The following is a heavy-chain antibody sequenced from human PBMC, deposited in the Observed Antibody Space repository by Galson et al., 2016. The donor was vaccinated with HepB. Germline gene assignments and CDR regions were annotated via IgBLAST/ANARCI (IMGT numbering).Heavy chain of an antibody. Sequence: SLRLSCAVSGLDFRRYWMHWVRQTPGKGLVWVSRINADGTATGYADPVKGRFTISRDDAKNTLYLQMNTPRVEDTAVYYCTRETRWYFDLWGRGTLLTVSS. J-gene: IGHJ2*01. CDR2: INADGTAT. V-gene: IGHV3-74*01. CDR1: GLDFRRYW. CDR3: TRETRWYFDL.